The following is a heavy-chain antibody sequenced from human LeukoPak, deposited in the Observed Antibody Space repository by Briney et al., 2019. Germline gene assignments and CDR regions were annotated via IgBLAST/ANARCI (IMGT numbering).Heavy chain of an antibody. CDR3: TTDTWYSAGH. D-gene: IGHD2-15*01. CDR1: GFIFSGSW. J-gene: IGHJ4*02. Sequence: GGSLRLSCTASGFIFSGSWMVWIRQAPGKGLEWVAIIKKDGSEKYYVDSMKGRFTISRDNAKNSLFLQMNSLRAEDTAIYYCTTDTWYSAGHWGQGTLVTVSS. CDR2: IKKDGSEK. V-gene: IGHV3-7*03.